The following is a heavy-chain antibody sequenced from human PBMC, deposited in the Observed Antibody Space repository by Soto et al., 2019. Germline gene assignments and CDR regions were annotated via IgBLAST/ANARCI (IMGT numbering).Heavy chain of an antibody. J-gene: IGHJ4*02. V-gene: IGHV3-23*01. CDR3: AKAKNDYNWDNRPPFDY. CDR2: ISANDVGT. Sequence: GGSLRLSCEASGFTLRNYAMTWVRQAPGKGLEWVSLISANDVGTYYAETVKTRFTISTDQSRNTVYLQMDSLRADDTAIYYCAKAKNDYNWDNRPPFDYWGQGTLVTVSS. D-gene: IGHD1-20*01. CDR1: GFTLRNYA.